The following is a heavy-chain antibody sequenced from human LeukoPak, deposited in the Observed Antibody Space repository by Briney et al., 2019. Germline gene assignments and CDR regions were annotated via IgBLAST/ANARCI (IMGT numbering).Heavy chain of an antibody. CDR3: VRWSSSGWAFDY. Sequence: PSETLSLTCTVSVGTISSYYWNWIRQPPGKGLEWIGYIHYSGSTKYNPSLKSRVTISVDTSKNQFSLKLSSVTAADTAVYYCVRWSSSGWAFDYRGQGTLVTVSS. D-gene: IGHD6-19*01. V-gene: IGHV4-59*08. CDR1: VGTISSYY. J-gene: IGHJ4*02. CDR2: IHYSGST.